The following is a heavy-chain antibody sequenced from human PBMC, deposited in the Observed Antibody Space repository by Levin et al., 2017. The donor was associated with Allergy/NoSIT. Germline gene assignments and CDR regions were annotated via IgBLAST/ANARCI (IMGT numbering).Heavy chain of an antibody. CDR1: GGSISSYY. J-gene: IGHJ4*02. Sequence: SSETLSLTCTVSGGSISSYYWSWMRQPPGKGLEWIGYIYYSGSTNYNPSLKSRVTISVDTSKNQFSLKLSSVTAADTAVYYCARHYYYGSGSYPALFDYWGQGTLVTVSS. D-gene: IGHD3-10*01. V-gene: IGHV4-59*08. CDR2: IYYSGST. CDR3: ARHYYYGSGSYPALFDY.